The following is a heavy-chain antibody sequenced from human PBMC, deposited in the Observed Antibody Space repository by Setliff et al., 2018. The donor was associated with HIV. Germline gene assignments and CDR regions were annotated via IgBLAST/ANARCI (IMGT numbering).Heavy chain of an antibody. Sequence: PSETLSLTCAVSGYSISSGYSWGWIRQPPGKGLEWIGTIYHSGSTYYNPSLKSRFTISVDTSKNQFSLKLSSVTAAKTAVYYCARQFEISGVVIGNWFDPWGQGSLVTVSS. CDR3: ARQFEISGVVIGNWFDP. V-gene: IGHV4-38-2*01. J-gene: IGHJ5*02. D-gene: IGHD3-3*01. CDR1: GYSISSGYS. CDR2: IYHSGST.